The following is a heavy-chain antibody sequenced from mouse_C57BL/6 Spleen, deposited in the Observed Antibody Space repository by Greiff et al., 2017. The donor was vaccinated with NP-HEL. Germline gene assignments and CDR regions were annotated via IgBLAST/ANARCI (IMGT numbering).Heavy chain of an antibody. CDR2: INPNNGGT. V-gene: IGHV1-26*01. J-gene: IGHJ4*01. D-gene: IGHD1-1*01. CDR1: GYTFTDYY. CDR3: ARRKPYGSSYRGYAMDY. Sequence: VQLKESGPELVKPGASVKISCKASGYTFTDYYMNWVKQSHGKSLEWIGDINPNNGGTSYNQKFKGKATLTVDKSYSTAYMELRSLTSEDSAVYYCARRKPYGSSYRGYAMDYWGQGTSVTVSS.